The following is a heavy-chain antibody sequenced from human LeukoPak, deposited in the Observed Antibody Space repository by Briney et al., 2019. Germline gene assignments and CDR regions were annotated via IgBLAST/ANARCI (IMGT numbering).Heavy chain of an antibody. CDR3: ARSPYYYDSSGYRFDY. V-gene: IGHV4-31*03. D-gene: IGHD3-22*01. CDR2: IYYSGST. Sequence: KSSETLSLTCTVSGGSISSGGYSWSWIRQHPGKGLEWIGYIYYSGSTYYNPSLKSRVTISVDTSKNQFSLKLSSVTAADTAVYYCARSPYYYDSSGYRFDYWGQGTLVTVSS. CDR1: GGSISSGGYS. J-gene: IGHJ4*02.